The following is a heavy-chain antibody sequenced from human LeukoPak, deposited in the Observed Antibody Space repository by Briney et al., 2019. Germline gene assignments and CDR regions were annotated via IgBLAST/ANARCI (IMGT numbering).Heavy chain of an antibody. D-gene: IGHD3-10*01. CDR2: IYYSGST. J-gene: IGHJ4*02. Sequence: PSETLSLTCTVSGGSISSSSYYWGWIRQPPGKGLEWIGSIYYSGSTYYNPSLKSRVTISVDTSKNQFSLKLSSVTAADTAVYYCARRRGVQRFLFDYWGQGTLVTVSS. CDR3: ARRRGVQRFLFDY. CDR1: GGSISSSSYY. V-gene: IGHV4-39*01.